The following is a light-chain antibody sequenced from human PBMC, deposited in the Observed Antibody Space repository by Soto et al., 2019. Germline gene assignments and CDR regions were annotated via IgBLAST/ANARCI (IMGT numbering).Light chain of an antibody. V-gene: IGKV4-1*01. CDR1: QSVLYSSNNKNY. J-gene: IGKJ3*01. CDR2: WAS. CDR3: QQLGT. Sequence: DIVMTQSPDSLAVSLGERATINCKSSQSVLYSSNNKNYLAWYQQKPGQPPKLLIYWASTRESGVTDRFSGSGSGTDFTLTISSLQAEDVAVYYCQQLGTFGPGTKVDIK.